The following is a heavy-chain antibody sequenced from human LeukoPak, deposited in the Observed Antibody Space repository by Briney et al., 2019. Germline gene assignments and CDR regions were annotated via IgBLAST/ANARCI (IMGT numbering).Heavy chain of an antibody. D-gene: IGHD6-13*01. CDR2: IYHSGST. V-gene: IGHV4-38-2*01. CDR3: ARGSIAAAYPYYFDY. Sequence: SETLSLTCAVSGYSISSGYYWGWIRQPPGKGLEWIGSIYHSGSTYYNLSLKSRVTISVDTSKNQFSLKLSSVTAADTAVYYCARGSIAAAYPYYFDYWGQGTLVTVSS. CDR1: GYSISSGYY. J-gene: IGHJ4*02.